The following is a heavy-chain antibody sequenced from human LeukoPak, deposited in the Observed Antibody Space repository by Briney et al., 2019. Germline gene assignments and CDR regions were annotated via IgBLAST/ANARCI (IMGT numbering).Heavy chain of an antibody. CDR1: GFTFSNYW. CDR2: IKEDGSEK. Sequence: PGGSLRLSCAASGFTFSNYWMNWVRQAPGKGLEWVANIKEDGSEKHYVDSVEGRFTISRDNAKKSLYLQMNSLRAEDTAVYYCANGGWFDYWGQGTLVTVSS. V-gene: IGHV3-7*01. J-gene: IGHJ4*02. CDR3: ANGGWFDY. D-gene: IGHD2-8*01.